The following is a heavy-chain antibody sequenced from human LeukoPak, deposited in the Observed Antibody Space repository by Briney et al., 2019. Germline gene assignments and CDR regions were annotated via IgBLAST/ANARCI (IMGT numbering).Heavy chain of an antibody. Sequence: GGSLRLSCAASGFTFSSYAMSWVRQAPGKGLEWVSAISGSGGSTYYADSVKGRFTISRDNSKNTLYLQTNSLRAEDTAVYYCANGMGYYYYYYMDVWGKGTTVTVSS. CDR2: ISGSGGST. D-gene: IGHD1-14*01. V-gene: IGHV3-23*01. J-gene: IGHJ6*03. CDR3: ANGMGYYYYYYMDV. CDR1: GFTFSSYA.